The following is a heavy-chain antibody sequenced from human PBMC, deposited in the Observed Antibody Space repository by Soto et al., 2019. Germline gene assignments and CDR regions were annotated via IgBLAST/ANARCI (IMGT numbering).Heavy chain of an antibody. D-gene: IGHD1-1*01. CDR2: IIPLFSTT. J-gene: IGHJ6*02. CDR1: GGTFSSSA. V-gene: IGHV1-69*12. Sequence: QVQLVQSGAEMKEPGSSVKVSCKTSGGTFSSSAIRWLRQAPGQGLEWMGGIIPLFSTTDYAQTFQGRVTIAADESTSTAYMELSSLRSEDTAVYYCARDNDRLQLGGNYYYLLDVWGQGTTITVSS. CDR3: ARDNDRLQLGGNYYYLLDV.